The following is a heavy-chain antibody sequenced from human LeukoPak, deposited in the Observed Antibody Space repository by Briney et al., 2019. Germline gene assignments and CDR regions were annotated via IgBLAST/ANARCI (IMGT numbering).Heavy chain of an antibody. Sequence: GGSLRLSCAASGFTFSSYSMNWVRQAPGKGLEWVSYISSSSSTIYYADSVKGRFSISRDNAKNSLYLEMNSLRPADTALYYYTKDMSPTGTTLGYLDSWGQGTLVTVSS. J-gene: IGHJ4*02. V-gene: IGHV3-48*04. CDR3: TKDMSPTGTTLGYLDS. D-gene: IGHD1-1*01. CDR1: GFTFSSYS. CDR2: ISSSSSTI.